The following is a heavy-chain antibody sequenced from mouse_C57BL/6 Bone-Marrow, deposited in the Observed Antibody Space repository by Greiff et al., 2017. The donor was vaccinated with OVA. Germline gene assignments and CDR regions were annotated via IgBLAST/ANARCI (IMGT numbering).Heavy chain of an antibody. CDR1: GFTFTDYY. V-gene: IGHV7-3*01. CDR3: ARYIELLFDY. J-gene: IGHJ2*01. CDR2: IRNKANGYTT. Sequence: EVKVVESGGGLVQPGGSLSLSCAASGFTFTDYYMSWVRQPPGKALEWLGFIRNKANGYTTEYSASVKGRFTISRDNSQSILYLQMNALRAEDSATYYCARYIELLFDYWGQGTTLTVSS.